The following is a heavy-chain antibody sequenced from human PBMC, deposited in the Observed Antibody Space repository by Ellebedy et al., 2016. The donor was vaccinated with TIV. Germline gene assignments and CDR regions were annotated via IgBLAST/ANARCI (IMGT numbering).Heavy chain of an antibody. J-gene: IGHJ4*02. CDR2: ISSSSSYI. D-gene: IGHD3-10*01. V-gene: IGHV3-21*01. CDR3: ASDYYGSGSYYRTDYFDY. CDR1: GITVSDYF. Sequence: GESLKISCAASGITVSDYFMNWVRQAPGKGLEWVSSISSSSSYIYYADSVKGRFTISRDNAKNSLYLQMNSLRAEDTAVYYCASDYYGSGSYYRTDYFDYWGQGALVTVSS.